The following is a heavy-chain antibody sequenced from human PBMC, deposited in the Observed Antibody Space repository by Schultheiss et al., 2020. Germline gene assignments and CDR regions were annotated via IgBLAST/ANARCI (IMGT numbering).Heavy chain of an antibody. CDR1: GFTFSSYS. V-gene: IGHV3-30*03. D-gene: IGHD4-17*01. CDR3: ARDLHGDYELDY. CDR2: ISYDGSNK. Sequence: GGSLRLSCAASGFTFSSYSMNWVRQAPGKGLEWVAVISYDGSNKYYADSVKGRFTISRDNSKNTLYLQMNSLRAEDTAVYYCARDLHGDYELDYWGQGTLVTVSS. J-gene: IGHJ4*02.